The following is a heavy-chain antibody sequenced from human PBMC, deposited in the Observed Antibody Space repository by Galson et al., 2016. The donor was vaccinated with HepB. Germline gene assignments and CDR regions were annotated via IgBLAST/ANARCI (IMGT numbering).Heavy chain of an antibody. D-gene: IGHD2-2*01. J-gene: IGHJ4*02. CDR1: GFIFSSYG. CDR3: ARASWSTTTRFDY. CDR2: ITAGGGAT. Sequence: SLRLSCAASGFIFSSYGMSWVRQAPGKGLEWVSSITAGGGATYYADSVKGRFTISRDYSKNTLCLQMNSLRAEDTAVYYCARASWSTTTRFDYWGQGTPVTVSS. V-gene: IGHV3-23*01.